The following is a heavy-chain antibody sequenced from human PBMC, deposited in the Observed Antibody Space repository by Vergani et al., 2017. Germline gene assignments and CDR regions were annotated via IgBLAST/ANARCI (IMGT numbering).Heavy chain of an antibody. CDR1: GFTFSSYA. J-gene: IGHJ6*02. CDR3: AKARDPNCKGGNCYSYYYGLDL. V-gene: IGHV3-23*01. D-gene: IGHD2-15*01. CDR2: ISGSGGNT. Sequence: EVQLLESGGGLVQPVGSLRLSCGASGFTFSSYAMTWVRQAPGKGLEWVSAISGSGGNTFYTDSVKGRFTISRDNSKDTLYLQMNSLRVEDTAIYYCAKARDPNCKGGNCYSYYYGLDLWGQGTTVTVSS.